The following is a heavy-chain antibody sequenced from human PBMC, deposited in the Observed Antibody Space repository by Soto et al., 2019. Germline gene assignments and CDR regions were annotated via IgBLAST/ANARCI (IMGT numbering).Heavy chain of an antibody. CDR1: RDTFTIYY. V-gene: IGHV1-46*01. J-gene: IGHJ5*02. CDR2: INPHGGST. D-gene: IGHD1-26*01. CDR3: ARSSGGNFGIIIEGTNWFAP. Sequence: ASVKVSCKAPRDTFTIYYINCLRQAPGQGLEWMGVINPHGGSTAYAQKFKGRVTLTRDTSASTVYMEVSSLTSEDTAMYYCARSSGGNFGIIIEGTNWFAPWGQGTLVTVSS.